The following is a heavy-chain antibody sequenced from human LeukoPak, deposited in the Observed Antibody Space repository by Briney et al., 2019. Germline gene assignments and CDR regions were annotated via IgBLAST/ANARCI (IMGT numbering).Heavy chain of an antibody. J-gene: IGHJ6*03. Sequence: GGSLRLSCAASGFTVSSNYMSWVRQAPGKGLEWVSVIYSGGSTYYADSVKGRFTIPRDNSKNTLYLQMNSLRAEDTAVYYCARETMVRGVISYYYYYMDVWGKGTTVTISS. CDR1: GFTVSSNY. V-gene: IGHV3-66*01. CDR3: ARETMVRGVISYYYYYMDV. D-gene: IGHD3-10*01. CDR2: IYSGGST.